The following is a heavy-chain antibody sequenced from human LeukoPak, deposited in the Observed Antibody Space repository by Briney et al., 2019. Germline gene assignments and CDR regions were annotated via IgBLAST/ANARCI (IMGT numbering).Heavy chain of an antibody. J-gene: IGHJ4*02. CDR1: GFTFSDHY. V-gene: IGHV3-11*04. CDR3: ARDSGFSGTERGEY. CDR2: ISSSGANI. D-gene: IGHD3/OR15-3a*01. Sequence: GGSLGLSCAAYGFTFSDHYMSWIRQAPGKGLEWISYISSSGANIYYKDSVKGRFTISRDNSKNTLYLQMNSLRAEDTAVYYCARDSGFSGTERGEYWGQGTLVTVSS.